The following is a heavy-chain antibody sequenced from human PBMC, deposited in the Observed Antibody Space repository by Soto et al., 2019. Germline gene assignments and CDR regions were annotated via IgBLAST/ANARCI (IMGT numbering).Heavy chain of an antibody. Sequence: QVQLEPSGGGVVQPGRSLRLSCAASGFTFSSNGMHWVRQAPGKGLEWVAVIWYDGSNKYYADSVEGRFTISRDNSKNTLYLQMNSLRAEDTAVYYCARWGNNKKLDYWGQGTLVTVSS. CDR2: IWYDGSNK. J-gene: IGHJ4*02. CDR1: GFTFSSNG. V-gene: IGHV3-33*01. CDR3: ARWGNNKKLDY. D-gene: IGHD3-16*01.